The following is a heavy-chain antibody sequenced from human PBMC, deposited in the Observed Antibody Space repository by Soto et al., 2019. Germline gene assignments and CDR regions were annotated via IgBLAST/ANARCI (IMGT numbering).Heavy chain of an antibody. Sequence: VHLVESGGGVVQPGRSLRLSCAASGFTFSSHGMHWIRQAPGKGLEWVAVIPYDGSHKYYADSVKGRFSISRDNSKNTLYLQMNSLRAEDTAVYYCAKLRVLEWEVQESDYWGQGTLVSVAS. V-gene: IGHV3-30*18. CDR3: AKLRVLEWEVQESDY. J-gene: IGHJ4*02. CDR2: IPYDGSHK. D-gene: IGHD3-3*01. CDR1: GFTFSSHG.